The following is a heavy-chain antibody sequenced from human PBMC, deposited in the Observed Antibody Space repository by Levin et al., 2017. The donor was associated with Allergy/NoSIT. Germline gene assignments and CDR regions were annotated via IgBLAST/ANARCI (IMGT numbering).Heavy chain of an antibody. Sequence: GESLKISCAASGFTFSSYAMSWVRQAPGKGLEWVSGISGSGGSTYYADSVKGRFTISRDNSKNTLYLQMKSLRDDDTAVYYCAKEAGYDYIWGSYRYFDYWGQGTLVTVSP. J-gene: IGHJ4*02. V-gene: IGHV3-23*01. CDR1: GFTFSSYA. CDR3: AKEAGYDYIWGSYRYFDY. CDR2: ISGSGGST. D-gene: IGHD3-16*02.